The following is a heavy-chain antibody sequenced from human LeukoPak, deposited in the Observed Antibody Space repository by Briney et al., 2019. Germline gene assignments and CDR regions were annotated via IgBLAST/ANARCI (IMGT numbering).Heavy chain of an antibody. CDR3: ARGYCSSTSCYLNFDY. CDR2: MNPNSGNT. CDR1: GYTFTSYD. J-gene: IGHJ4*02. D-gene: IGHD2-2*01. V-gene: IGHV1-8*01. Sequence: ASVKVSCKASGYTFTSYDINWVRQATGQGFEWMGWMNPNSGNTGYAQKFQGRVTMTRNTSISTAYMEPSSLRSEDTAVYYCARGYCSSTSCYLNFDYWGQGTLVTVSS.